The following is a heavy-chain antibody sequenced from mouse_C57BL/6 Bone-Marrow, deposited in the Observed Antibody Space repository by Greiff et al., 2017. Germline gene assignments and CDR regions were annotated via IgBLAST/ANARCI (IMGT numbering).Heavy chain of an antibody. J-gene: IGHJ2*01. V-gene: IGHV1-5*01. CDR1: GYTFTSYW. CDR3: TRRGFTTVVAFDY. Sequence: VQLQQSGTVLARPGASVKMSCKTSGYTFTSYWMHWVKQRPGQGLEWIGAFYPGNSDTSYNQKFKGKAKLTAVTSASTAYMELSSLTNEDSAVYYWTRRGFTTVVAFDYWGQGTTLTVSS. CDR2: FYPGNSDT. D-gene: IGHD1-1*01.